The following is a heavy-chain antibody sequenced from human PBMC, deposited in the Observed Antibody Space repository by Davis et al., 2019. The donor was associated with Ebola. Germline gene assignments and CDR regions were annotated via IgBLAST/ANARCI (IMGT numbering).Heavy chain of an antibody. CDR3: ATVGS. D-gene: IGHD3-16*01. V-gene: IGHV4-59*01. CDR1: GGSINSYF. Sequence: SETLSLTCAVSGGSINSYFWSWIRQPPGKGLEWIGSIYYSGSTNYNPSLKSRVSISVDTSKNQFSLKLRSVTAADTAVYYCATVGSWGQGTLVTVSS. CDR2: IYYSGST. J-gene: IGHJ5*02.